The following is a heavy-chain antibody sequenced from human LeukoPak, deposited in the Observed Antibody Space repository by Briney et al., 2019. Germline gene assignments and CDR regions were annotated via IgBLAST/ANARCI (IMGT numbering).Heavy chain of an antibody. V-gene: IGHV4-34*01. Sequence: SETLSLTCAVYGGSFSGYYWSWIRQPPGKGLEWIGEVNHSGSTNYNPSLKSRVTISVDTSKNQFSLKLSSVTAADTAVYYCARSRYCSGGSCYRIRYFDYWGQGTLVTVSS. CDR1: GGSFSGYY. CDR2: VNHSGST. CDR3: ARSRYCSGGSCYRIRYFDY. J-gene: IGHJ4*02. D-gene: IGHD2-15*01.